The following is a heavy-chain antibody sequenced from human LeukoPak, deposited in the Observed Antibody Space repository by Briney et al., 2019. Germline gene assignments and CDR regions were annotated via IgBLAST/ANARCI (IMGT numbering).Heavy chain of an antibody. CDR1: GYTLTELS. V-gene: IGHV1-24*01. CDR2: FDPEDGET. J-gene: IGHJ4*02. CDR3: ATGRGYDFWSDLDY. D-gene: IGHD3-3*01. Sequence: ASVKVSCKVSGYTLTELSMHWVRQAPGKGLEWMGGFDPEDGETIYALKFQGRVTMTEDTSTDTAYMELSSLRSEDTAVYYYATGRGYDFWSDLDYWGQGTLVTVSS.